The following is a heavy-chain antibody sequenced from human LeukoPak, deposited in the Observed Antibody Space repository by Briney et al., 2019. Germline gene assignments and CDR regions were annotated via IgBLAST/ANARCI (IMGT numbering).Heavy chain of an antibody. CDR2: ISAYNGNT. J-gene: IGHJ4*02. CDR1: GGTFGSYA. D-gene: IGHD3-22*01. CDR3: AIPALEVGYYDSSGWPSIDY. Sequence: GSSVKVSCKASGGTFGSYAISWVRQAPGQGLEWMGWISAYNGNTNYAQKLQGRVTMTTDTSTSTAYMELRSLRSDDTAVYYCAIPALEVGYYDSSGWPSIDYWGQGTLVTVSS. V-gene: IGHV1-18*01.